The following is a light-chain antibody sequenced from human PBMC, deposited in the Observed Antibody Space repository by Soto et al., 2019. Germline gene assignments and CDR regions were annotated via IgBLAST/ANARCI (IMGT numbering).Light chain of an antibody. J-gene: IGKJ2*03. V-gene: IGKV1-6*01. CDR2: GIS. CDR1: QAIRND. Sequence: AIQMTQSPSSLSASVGDTVTFTCRASQAIRNDLGWFQQRPGKPPKLLIYGISILQTGVPSRFSGSGSGTDFTVTISGLQPEDFATYYCLHDALFPYSFGQGTRLEI. CDR3: LHDALFPYS.